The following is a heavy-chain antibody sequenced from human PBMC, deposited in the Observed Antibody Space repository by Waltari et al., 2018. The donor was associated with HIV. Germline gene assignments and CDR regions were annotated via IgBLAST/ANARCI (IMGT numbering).Heavy chain of an antibody. CDR1: AFSFSVYA. J-gene: IGHJ5*02. Sequence: EVQLLESGGGLVQPGGSLRLSCRASAFSFSVYAMNWVRQAPGKGVAWVSVISGSGDNRYYADSVKGRFTISRDNSKNKVFLKMKSLRHEDTAFYYCTKDPVTAVGNINVFDPWGQGTLVNVSS. CDR3: TKDPVTAVGNINVFDP. CDR2: ISGSGDNR. D-gene: IGHD6-13*01. V-gene: IGHV3-23*01.